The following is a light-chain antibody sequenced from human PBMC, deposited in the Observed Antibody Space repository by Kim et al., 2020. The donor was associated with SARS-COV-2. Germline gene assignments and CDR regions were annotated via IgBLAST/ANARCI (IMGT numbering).Light chain of an antibody. V-gene: IGLV2-8*01. CDR2: EVS. CDR1: SSDVGGYKY. J-gene: IGLJ2*01. Sequence: GQSVTISCTGTSSDVGGYKYVSWYQQHPGKAPKLMIYEVSKRPSGVPDRFSGSKSGNTASLTVSGLHAEDEADYYCSSYAGSNNLVFGGGTQLTVL. CDR3: SSYAGSNNLV.